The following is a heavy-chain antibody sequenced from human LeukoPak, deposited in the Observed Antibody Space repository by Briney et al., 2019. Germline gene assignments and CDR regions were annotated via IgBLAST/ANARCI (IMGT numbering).Heavy chain of an antibody. CDR3: AKDPYYDFWSGYYQYYFDY. D-gene: IGHD3-3*01. CDR1: GFTFSSYA. J-gene: IGHJ4*02. CDR2: ISGSGGST. V-gene: IGHV3-23*01. Sequence: AGGSLRLSCAASGFTFSSYAMSWVRQAPGKGLEWVSAISGSGGSTYYADSVKGRFTISRDNSKNTLYLQMHSLRAEDTAVYYCAKDPYYDFWSGYYQYYFDYWGQGTLVTVSS.